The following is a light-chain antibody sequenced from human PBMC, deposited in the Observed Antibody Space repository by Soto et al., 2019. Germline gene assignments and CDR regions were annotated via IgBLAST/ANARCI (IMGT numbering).Light chain of an antibody. V-gene: IGKV3-15*01. CDR1: QSVSSN. Sequence: EVVLTQSPDTLSLTPGERATLSCRASQSVSSNLAWYQQKPGQAPRLLICGASTRATDVPARFSGSWSRTESTITSSLLEAEDVAYYCRQQYNNSPITFGQGTML. CDR2: GAS. CDR3: QQYNNSPIT. J-gene: IGKJ1*01.